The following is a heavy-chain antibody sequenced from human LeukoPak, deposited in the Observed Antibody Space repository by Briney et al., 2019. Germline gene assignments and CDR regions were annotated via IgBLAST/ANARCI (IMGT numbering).Heavy chain of an antibody. CDR3: ARGLVRGDFDY. D-gene: IGHD6-19*01. Sequence: ASVKVSCKASGYTFTSYGISWVRQAPGQGLEWMGWISAYNGNTNYAQKFQGRVTITADESTSTAYMELSSLRSEDTAVYYCARGLVRGDFDYWGQGTLVTVSS. CDR1: GYTFTSYG. CDR2: ISAYNGNT. V-gene: IGHV1-18*01. J-gene: IGHJ4*02.